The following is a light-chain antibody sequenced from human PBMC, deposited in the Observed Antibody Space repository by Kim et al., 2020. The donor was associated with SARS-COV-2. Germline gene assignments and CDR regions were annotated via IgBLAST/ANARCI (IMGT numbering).Light chain of an antibody. CDR2: GAS. CDR1: QSVSSN. CDR3: QQYNNWPPWYT. J-gene: IGKJ2*01. V-gene: IGKV3-15*01. Sequence: EIVMTQSPATLSVSPGERATLSCRASQSVSSNLAWYQQKPGQAPRLLIYGASTRATGIPARFSGSGSGTEFTLTISSLQSEDFAVYYCQQYNNWPPWYTFGQGTKLE.